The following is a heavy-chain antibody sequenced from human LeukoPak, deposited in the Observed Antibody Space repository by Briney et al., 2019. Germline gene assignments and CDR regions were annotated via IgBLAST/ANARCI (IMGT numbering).Heavy chain of an antibody. D-gene: IGHD6-19*01. Sequence: SGPTPVKPTQTLTLTCTFSGFSFSSRGVGVGWIRQPPGKALEWLALIYWEDDQRYSPSLKRRLTITKDTPKNQVVLTMTNMDPVDTGTYYCARLHNSDWSYDYWGQGALVTVSS. CDR1: GFSFSSRGVG. CDR3: ARLHNSDWSYDY. CDR2: IYWEDDQ. J-gene: IGHJ4*02. V-gene: IGHV2-5*02.